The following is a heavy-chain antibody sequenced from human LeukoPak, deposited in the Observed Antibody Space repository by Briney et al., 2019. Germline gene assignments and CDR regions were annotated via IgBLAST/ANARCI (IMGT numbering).Heavy chain of an antibody. V-gene: IGHV1-46*01. J-gene: IGHJ4*02. CDR3: ARDRSLYYYFDY. D-gene: IGHD2/OR15-2a*01. Sequence: GSSVKVSCKASGGTFSSYAISWVRQAPGQGLEWMGIINPSGGSTSYAQKFQGRVTMARDTSTSTVYMELSSLRSEDTAVYYCARDRSLYYYFDYWGQGTLVTVSS. CDR2: INPSGGST. CDR1: GGTFSSYA.